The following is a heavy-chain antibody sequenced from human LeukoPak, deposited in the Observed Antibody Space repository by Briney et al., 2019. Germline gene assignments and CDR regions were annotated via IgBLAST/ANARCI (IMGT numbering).Heavy chain of an antibody. CDR2: ISYDGSNK. J-gene: IGHJ4*02. Sequence: GGSLRLSCAASGFTFSSYGMHGVRQAPGKGLEWVAVISYDGSNKYYADSVKGRFTISRDNSKNTLYLQMNSLRAEDTAVYYCAKVPSLYSGRTAYWGQGTLVTVSS. V-gene: IGHV3-30*18. CDR1: GFTFSSYG. CDR3: AKVPSLYSGRTAY. D-gene: IGHD1-26*01.